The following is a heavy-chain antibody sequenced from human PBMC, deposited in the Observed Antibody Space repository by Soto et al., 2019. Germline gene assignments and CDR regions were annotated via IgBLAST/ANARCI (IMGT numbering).Heavy chain of an antibody. V-gene: IGHV3-23*01. CDR3: AKDAKILDWLPTSYYFDF. Sequence: PGGSLRLCCAVSGLSFSSYAMTWVRQSPGKGLEWVSSISRSGNSTYSADSVRGRFTISRDNSKNTLYLQMNSLRAEDTAVYYCAKDAKILDWLPTSYYFDFWGQGTLVTVSS. D-gene: IGHD3-9*01. J-gene: IGHJ4*02. CDR1: GLSFSSYA. CDR2: ISRSGNST.